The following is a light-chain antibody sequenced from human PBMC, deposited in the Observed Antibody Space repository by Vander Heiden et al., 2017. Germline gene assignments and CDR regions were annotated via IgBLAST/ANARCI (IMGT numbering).Light chain of an antibody. CDR1: NIGSKN. V-gene: IGLV3-9*01. CDR3: QVWDSSTVV. J-gene: IGLJ2*01. CDR2: RDS. Sequence: SYELTQPLPVSVALGQTARITCGGNNIGSKNVHWYQQKPGQAPVLVIYRDSNRPSGIPERLSGSNSGNTATLTISRAQAGDEADYYCQVWDSSTVVFGGGTKLTVL.